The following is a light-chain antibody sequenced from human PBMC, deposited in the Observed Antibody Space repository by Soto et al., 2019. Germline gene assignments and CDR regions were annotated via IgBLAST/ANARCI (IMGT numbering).Light chain of an antibody. CDR1: QSVSSSY. CDR2: GAS. Sequence: EIVLTQSPGTLSLSPGARAPLSCRASQSVSSSYLAWYQQKPGQAPRLLIYGASSRATGIPDRFSGSGSGTDFTLTISRLEPEDFAVYYCQHFGGTTFTFGQGTRLGL. V-gene: IGKV3-20*01. J-gene: IGKJ5*01. CDR3: QHFGGTTFT.